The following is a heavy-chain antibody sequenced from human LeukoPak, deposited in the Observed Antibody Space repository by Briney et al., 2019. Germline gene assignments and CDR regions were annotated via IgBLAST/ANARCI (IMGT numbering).Heavy chain of an antibody. J-gene: IGHJ6*02. D-gene: IGHD6-13*01. CDR1: GGSFSGYY. V-gene: IGHV4-34*01. CDR2: INHSGST. CDR3: ARGKYSSSWNYGMDV. Sequence: TSETLSLTCAVYGGSFSGYYWSWIRQPPGKGLEWIGEINHSGSTNYNPSLKSRVTISVDTSKNQFSLKLSSVTAADTAVYYCARGKYSSSWNYGMDVWGQGTTVTVSS.